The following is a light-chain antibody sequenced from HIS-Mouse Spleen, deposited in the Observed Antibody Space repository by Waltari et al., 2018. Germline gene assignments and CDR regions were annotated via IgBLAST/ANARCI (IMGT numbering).Light chain of an antibody. CDR3: QQLNSYPPT. J-gene: IGKJ1*01. V-gene: IGKV1-9*01. CDR1: QGISSY. CDR2: AAS. Sequence: DIQLTQSPSFLSASVGDRVTITCRASQGISSYLAWYQQKPGKASKLLIYAASTLKSGVPSRFSGSGSGTEFTLTISSLQPEDFATYYCQQLNSYPPTFGQGTKVEIK.